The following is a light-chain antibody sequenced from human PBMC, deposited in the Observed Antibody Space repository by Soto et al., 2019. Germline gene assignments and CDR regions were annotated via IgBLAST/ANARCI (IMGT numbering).Light chain of an antibody. Sequence: QSALTQPASVSGSPGQSTTISCTGTSSDVGGYNYVSWYQQHPGKAPKFMIYDVSNRPSGVSNRFSGSKSGNTASLTISGLQAEDEADYYCCSYTTSNTCQIVFGTGTKVTVL. CDR2: DVS. J-gene: IGLJ1*01. CDR3: CSYTTSNTCQIV. CDR1: SSDVGGYNY. V-gene: IGLV2-14*01.